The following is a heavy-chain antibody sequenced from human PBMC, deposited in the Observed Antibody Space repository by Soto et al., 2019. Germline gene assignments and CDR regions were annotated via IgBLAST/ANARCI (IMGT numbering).Heavy chain of an antibody. CDR2: ISDEERNK. CDR3: AKPRNTMRDAFDV. Sequence: QVQLVGSGGGVVQPGGSLRLSCAAAGFIVSDYGMNWVRQAPGKRLEWVTFISDEERNKVYADSVKGRFTISRDNSMNTVYLQMNSLRTEYTAVYYCAKPRNTMRDAFDVWGLGTMVTVSS. D-gene: IGHD3-22*01. V-gene: IGHV3-30*18. J-gene: IGHJ3*01. CDR1: GFIVSDYG.